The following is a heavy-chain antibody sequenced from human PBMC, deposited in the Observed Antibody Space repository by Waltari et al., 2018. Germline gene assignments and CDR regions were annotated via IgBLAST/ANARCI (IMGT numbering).Heavy chain of an antibody. Sequence: QVQLQESGPGLVKPSETLSLTCTVSGGSISSHYWSWIRQPPGKGLEWIGYIYYSGSTNYNPSLKSRVTISVDTSKNQFSLKLSSVTAADTAVYYCARVPVVPAAEGYYFDYWGQGTLVTVSS. V-gene: IGHV4-59*08. D-gene: IGHD2-2*01. J-gene: IGHJ4*02. CDR2: IYYSGST. CDR1: GGSISSHY. CDR3: ARVPVVPAAEGYYFDY.